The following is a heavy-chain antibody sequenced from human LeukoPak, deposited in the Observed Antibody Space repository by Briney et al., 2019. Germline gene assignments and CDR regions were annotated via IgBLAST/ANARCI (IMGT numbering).Heavy chain of an antibody. V-gene: IGHV3-30-3*01. CDR2: ISYDGSNK. Sequence: GGSLRLSCAASGFTFSSYAMHWVRQAPGKGLEWVAVISYDGSNKYYADSVKGRFTISRDNSKNTLYLQMNSLRAEDTAVYYCASPLIVVVPAAVNFDYWGQGTLVTVSS. CDR3: ASPLIVVVPAAVNFDY. J-gene: IGHJ4*02. D-gene: IGHD2-2*01. CDR1: GFTFSSYA.